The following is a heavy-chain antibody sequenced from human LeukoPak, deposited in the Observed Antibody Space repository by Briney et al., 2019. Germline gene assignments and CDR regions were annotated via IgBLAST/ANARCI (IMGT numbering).Heavy chain of an antibody. CDR1: GDSIRTTSYY. J-gene: IGHJ4*02. V-gene: IGHV4-39*01. CDR2: VFYTGTT. Sequence: SETLSLTCSVFGDSIRTTSYYWDWIRQAPGKGLEWIGTVFYTGTTYYSPSLKSRITISVDTSKNQFSLKLSSVTAADTAVYYCARQVLLSFVKWGQGAPVTVSS. CDR3: ARQVLLSFVK. D-gene: IGHD3-10*01.